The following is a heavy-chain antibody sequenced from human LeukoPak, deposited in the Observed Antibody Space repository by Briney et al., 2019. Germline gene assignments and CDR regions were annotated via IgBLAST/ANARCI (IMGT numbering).Heavy chain of an antibody. J-gene: IGHJ4*02. V-gene: IGHV4-38-2*02. CDR3: ARESGPYLGYGDYVDY. CDR2: IYHSGST. D-gene: IGHD4-17*01. CDR1: GYSISSGYY. Sequence: SETPSLTCAVSGYSISSGYYWGWIRQPPGKGLEWIGSIYHSGSTYYNPSLKSRVTISVDTSKNQFSLKLSSVTAADTAVYYCARESGPYLGYGDYVDYWGQGTLVTVSS.